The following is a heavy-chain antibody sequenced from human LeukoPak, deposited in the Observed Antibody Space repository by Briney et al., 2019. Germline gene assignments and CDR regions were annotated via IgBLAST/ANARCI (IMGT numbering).Heavy chain of an antibody. J-gene: IGHJ4*02. D-gene: IGHD1-1*01. CDR3: ARGITTGAPY. Sequence: ASVKVSCKASGYTFTGYYMHWVRQAPGQGLEWMGRINPNSAGTNYAHNFQGRVTMTRDTSTNTAYMDLSSLRSDDTAVYYCARGITTGAPYWGQGTLVTVSS. CDR1: GYTFTGYY. V-gene: IGHV1-2*06. CDR2: INPNSAGT.